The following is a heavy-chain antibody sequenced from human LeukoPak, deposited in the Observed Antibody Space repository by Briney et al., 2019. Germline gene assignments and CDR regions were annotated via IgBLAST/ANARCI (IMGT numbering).Heavy chain of an antibody. CDR2: IYYSGSS. Sequence: PAETLSLTCTVSGRSISSYYWSWIRQPPGKGLEWIGYIYYSGSSNYNPSLKSRVTISVDTSKNQFSLKLSSVTAADTAVYFCARESSWGNFDYWGQGTLVTVSS. J-gene: IGHJ4*02. CDR1: GRSISSYY. D-gene: IGHD7-27*01. V-gene: IGHV4-59*01. CDR3: ARESSWGNFDY.